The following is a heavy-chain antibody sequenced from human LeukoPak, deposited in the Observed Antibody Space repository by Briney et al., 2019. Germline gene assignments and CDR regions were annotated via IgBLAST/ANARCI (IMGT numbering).Heavy chain of an antibody. Sequence: PGGSLRLSCAASGFTFSSYAMSWVRQAPGKGLEWVSAINGSGGSTYYADSVKGRFTISRDNSKNTLYLQMNSLRAEDTAVYYCAKGNYVGYYHYYMDVWGKGTTVTVSS. CDR3: AKGNYVGYYHYYMDV. CDR2: INGSGGST. D-gene: IGHD4-11*01. J-gene: IGHJ6*03. V-gene: IGHV3-23*01. CDR1: GFTFSSYA.